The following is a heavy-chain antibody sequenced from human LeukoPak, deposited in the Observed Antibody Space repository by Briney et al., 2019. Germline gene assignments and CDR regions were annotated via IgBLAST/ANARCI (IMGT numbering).Heavy chain of an antibody. V-gene: IGHV3-64D*06. J-gene: IGHJ4*02. CDR2: ISNNGGGT. D-gene: IGHD2-15*01. CDR1: GFTFSSYA. CDR3: VKAKDIVVVVAAFFY. Sequence: GGSLRLSCSASGFTFSSYAMHWVRQAPGKGLEYVSVISNNGGGTYYADSVKGRFTISRDNSKNTLYLQMSSLRDEDTALYYCVKAKDIVVVVAAFFYWGQGTLVTVSS.